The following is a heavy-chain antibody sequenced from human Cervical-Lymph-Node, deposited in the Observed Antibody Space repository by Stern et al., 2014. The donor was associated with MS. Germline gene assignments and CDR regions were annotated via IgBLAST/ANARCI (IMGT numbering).Heavy chain of an antibody. CDR3: ARGASSAAWYKHAVDV. J-gene: IGHJ6*02. CDR1: GDTSNTDA. D-gene: IGHD1-14*01. Sequence: VQLVQSGAEVQKPGSSVKVSCKASGDTSNTDAIHWVRQAPGQGLEWMGGIIPVFGTPVCAQRFKGRVSIAADDSTATDYMELSSLRSDDTAVYYCARGASSAAWYKHAVDVWGQGTTVTVSS. CDR2: IIPVFGTP. V-gene: IGHV1-69*01.